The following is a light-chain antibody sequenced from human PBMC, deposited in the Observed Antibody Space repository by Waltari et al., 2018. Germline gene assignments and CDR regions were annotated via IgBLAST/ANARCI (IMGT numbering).Light chain of an antibody. V-gene: IGLV8-61*01. Sequence: HTVVTQEPSLSVSPGGTVTLTWALSSGSLSSTSYARWSQQSQGQTPLTLVYKANIRSSGVPDRFSGSVLGNKAVLIITGAQAEDESTYYCLLYMGSGIWVFGGGTKLTVL. CDR3: LLYMGSGIWV. CDR2: KAN. CDR1: SGSLSSTSY. J-gene: IGLJ3*02.